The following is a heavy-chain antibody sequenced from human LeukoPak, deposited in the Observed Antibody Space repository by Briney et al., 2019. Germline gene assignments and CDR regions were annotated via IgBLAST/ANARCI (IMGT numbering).Heavy chain of an antibody. CDR1: GFIFSSYG. Sequence: GGSLRLSCAASGFIFSSYGMHWVRQAPGKGLEWVAFIRSDGSKMYYGDSVKGRFTTSRDNSKNTLYLRMSSLRPEDTAVYYCARWEVRLNAFEMWGQGTMVTVSS. J-gene: IGHJ3*02. V-gene: IGHV3-30*02. D-gene: IGHD3-10*01. CDR3: ARWEVRLNAFEM. CDR2: IRSDGSKM.